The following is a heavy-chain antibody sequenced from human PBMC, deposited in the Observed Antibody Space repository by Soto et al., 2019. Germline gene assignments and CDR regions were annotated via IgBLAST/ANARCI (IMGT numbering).Heavy chain of an antibody. V-gene: IGHV1-18*01. D-gene: IGHD2-15*01. Sequence: QVPLVQSGAEVKKPGASVKVSCKASGYTFTSYGISWVRQAPGQGLEWMGWISAYNGNTNYAQKHQGRVTMTTDTSTNTAYMELRSLRSDDTAVYYCARDGSRDWRVVVVAATPGTYYYYYGMDVWGQGTTVTVSS. CDR2: ISAYNGNT. CDR3: ARDGSRDWRVVVVAATPGTYYYYYGMDV. J-gene: IGHJ6*02. CDR1: GYTFTSYG.